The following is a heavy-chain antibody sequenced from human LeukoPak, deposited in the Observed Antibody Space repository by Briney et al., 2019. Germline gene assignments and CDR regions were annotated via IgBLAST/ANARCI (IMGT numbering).Heavy chain of an antibody. V-gene: IGHV4-59*01. CDR1: GGSISSYY. D-gene: IGHD3-10*01. CDR2: IYYTGST. CDR3: TRDSGTTGEVKFDP. Sequence: SETLSLTCTISGGSISSYYWSWIRQPPGKGLEWIGYIYYTGSTNHNPSLKSRVTISVDTSKNQFSLKLSSVTAADTAVYYCTRDSGTTGEVKFDPWGQGTLVAVSS. J-gene: IGHJ5*02.